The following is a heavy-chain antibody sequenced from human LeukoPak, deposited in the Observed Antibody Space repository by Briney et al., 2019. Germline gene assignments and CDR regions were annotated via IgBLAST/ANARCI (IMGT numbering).Heavy chain of an antibody. Sequence: GGSLRLSCAASGFTFSSYSMNWVRQAPGKGLEWVSSISSSSSYIYYADSAKGRFTISRDNAKTSLYLQMNSLRAEDTAVYYCARDNILTDYCDYWGQGTLVTVSS. J-gene: IGHJ4*02. CDR1: GFTFSSYS. D-gene: IGHD3-9*01. CDR3: ARDNILTDYCDY. CDR2: ISSSSSYI. V-gene: IGHV3-21*01.